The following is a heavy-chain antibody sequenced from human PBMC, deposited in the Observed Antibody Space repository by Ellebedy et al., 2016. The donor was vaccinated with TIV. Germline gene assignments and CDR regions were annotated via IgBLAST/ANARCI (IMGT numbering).Heavy chain of an antibody. J-gene: IGHJ4*02. CDR2: ISWNSGSI. CDR1: GFTFDDYA. V-gene: IGHV3-9*01. D-gene: IGHD1-7*01. CDR3: AKDQGYNWNSYFDY. Sequence: SLKISXAASGFTFDDYAMHWVRQAPGKGLEWVSGISWNSGSIGYADSVKGRFTISRDNAKDSLYLQMNSLRAEDTAVYYCAKDQGYNWNSYFDYWGQGTLVTVSS.